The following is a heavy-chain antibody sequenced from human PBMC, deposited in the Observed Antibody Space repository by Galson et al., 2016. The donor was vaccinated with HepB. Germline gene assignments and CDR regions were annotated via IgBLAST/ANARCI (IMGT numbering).Heavy chain of an antibody. D-gene: IGHD2-15*01. CDR1: GYTFTSSG. J-gene: IGHJ4*02. CDR3: ARDPGYCAGGSCQSLLDY. V-gene: IGHV1-18*01. CDR2: ISTDNGYT. Sequence: SVKVSCKASGYTFTSSGISWVRQAPGQGLEWMGWISTDNGYTKYAQKFQGRDTLTTDTSTTTAYMDLRSLSSDDTAVYSCARDPGYCAGGSCQSLLDYWGQGTLVPVSS.